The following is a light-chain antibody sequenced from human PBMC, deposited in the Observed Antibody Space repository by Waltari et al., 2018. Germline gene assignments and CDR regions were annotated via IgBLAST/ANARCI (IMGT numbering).Light chain of an antibody. CDR3: QAWDSNTVI. Sequence: SYELTQAPSVSVSPGQTASITCSGEKLENKYVYWYQQKAGQSPVLVIHQDTKRPSGIPGRVAGSNSGNTATLTISGTQAVDESDYYCQAWDSNTVIFGGGTKLTVL. CDR1: KLENKY. J-gene: IGLJ2*01. CDR2: QDT. V-gene: IGLV3-1*01.